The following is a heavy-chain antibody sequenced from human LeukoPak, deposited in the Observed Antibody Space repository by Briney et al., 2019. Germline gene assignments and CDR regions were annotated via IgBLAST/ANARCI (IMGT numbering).Heavy chain of an antibody. CDR2: ISYDGSNK. CDR3: AKFVFESADSSSWYGNYYYYYGMDV. Sequence: GGSLRLSCAASGFTFSSYGMHWVRQAPGKGLEWVAVISYDGSNKYYADSVKGRFTISRDNSKNTLYLQINSLRAEDTAVYFCAKFVFESADSSSWYGNYYYYYGMDVWGQGTTVTVSS. V-gene: IGHV3-30*18. J-gene: IGHJ6*02. D-gene: IGHD6-13*01. CDR1: GFTFSSYG.